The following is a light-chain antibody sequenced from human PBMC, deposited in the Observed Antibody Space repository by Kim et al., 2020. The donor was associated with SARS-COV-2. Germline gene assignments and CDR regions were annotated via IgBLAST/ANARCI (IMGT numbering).Light chain of an antibody. CDR3: AAWDDSLHVV. Sequence: PRKRFTLVCAGTSSNIGSKYVYWYQQLPGTAPKPLISGNNQRPSGVPDRFSGSKSGTSASLAISGLRSEDEADYYCAAWDDSLHVVFGGGTQLTVL. CDR1: SSNIGSKY. J-gene: IGLJ2*01. CDR2: GNN. V-gene: IGLV1-47*01.